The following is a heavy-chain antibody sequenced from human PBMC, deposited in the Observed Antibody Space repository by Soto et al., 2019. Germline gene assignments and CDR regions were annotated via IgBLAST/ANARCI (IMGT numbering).Heavy chain of an antibody. CDR3: ARDDFWGGRTHDY. Sequence: SETLSLTCTFSVGSIIGNYWSWIRQPAGKGLEWIGRIYSSGSPKYSPPLKSRVTMSVDKSKNQLSLKLSSVTAADTAVYYCARDDFWGGRTHDYWGQGTLVTVSS. CDR2: IYSSGSP. CDR1: VGSIIGNY. D-gene: IGHD3-3*01. V-gene: IGHV4-4*07. J-gene: IGHJ4*02.